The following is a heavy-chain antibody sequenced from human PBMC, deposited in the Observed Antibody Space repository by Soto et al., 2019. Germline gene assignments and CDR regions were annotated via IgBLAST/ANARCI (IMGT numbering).Heavy chain of an antibody. V-gene: IGHV3-53*01. Sequence: GGSLRLSCAASGFAVSTNYVSWVRQAPGKGLEWVSVIFSSGATYYTDSVKDRFTMSRDNSRNTLYLQMDSLRVEDTAVYYCARTLGINERVGSTWFDPWGQGTLVTVSS. CDR1: GFAVSTNY. CDR2: IFSSGAT. D-gene: IGHD3-10*01. CDR3: ARTLGINERVGSTWFDP. J-gene: IGHJ5*02.